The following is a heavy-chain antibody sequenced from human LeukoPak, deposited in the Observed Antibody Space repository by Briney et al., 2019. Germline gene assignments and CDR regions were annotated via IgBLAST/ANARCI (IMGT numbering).Heavy chain of an antibody. CDR3: TRHTIVGAPQNSYYYYYMDV. CDR1: GFTFIGSA. Sequence: GGSLRLSFAASGFTFIGSAMHGAGQASGKGLDGVGRIRSKANSYATAYAASVKGRFTISRDDSKNTAYLQMNSLKTEDTAVYYCTRHTIVGAPQNSYYYYYMDVWGKGTTVTISS. D-gene: IGHD1-26*01. CDR2: IRSKANSYAT. J-gene: IGHJ6*03. V-gene: IGHV3-73*01.